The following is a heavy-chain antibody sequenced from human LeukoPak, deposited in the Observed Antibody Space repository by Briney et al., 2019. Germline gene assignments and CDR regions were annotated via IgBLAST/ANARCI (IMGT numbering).Heavy chain of an antibody. J-gene: IGHJ4*02. CDR1: GGSISSGDYY. CDR3: ARGPTFIAAAGSSFDY. D-gene: IGHD6-13*01. CDR2: IYYSGST. Sequence: SQTLSLTCTVSGGSISSGDYYWSWIRQPPGKGLEWIGYIYYSGSTYYNPSLKSRVTISVDTSKNQFSLKLSSVTAADTAVYYCARGPTFIAAAGSSFDYWGQGTLVTVSS. V-gene: IGHV4-30-4*01.